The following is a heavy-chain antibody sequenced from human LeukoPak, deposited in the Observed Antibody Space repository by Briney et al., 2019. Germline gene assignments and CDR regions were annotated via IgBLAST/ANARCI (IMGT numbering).Heavy chain of an antibody. J-gene: IGHJ3*02. CDR2: INHSGST. Sequence: SETLSLTCTVSGGSISSSTYYWSWIRQPPGKGLEWIGEINHSGSTNYNPSLKSRVTISVDTSKNQFSLKLSSVTAADTAVYYCARGQPSNDAFDIWGQGTMVTVSS. CDR3: ARGQPSNDAFDI. V-gene: IGHV4-39*07. D-gene: IGHD2-2*01. CDR1: GGSISSSTYY.